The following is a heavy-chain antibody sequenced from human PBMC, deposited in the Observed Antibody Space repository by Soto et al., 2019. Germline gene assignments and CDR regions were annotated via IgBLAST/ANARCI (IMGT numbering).Heavy chain of an antibody. CDR3: ERAGVASIHIFGVVAPYGMDV. V-gene: IGHV4-38-2*01. CDR1: GNSTSNGYY. Sequence: SETLSITCAVSGNSTSNGYYWGWIRQPPGKGLEWIASIYHSGKTYYSPSLKSRVTISVDTSKNQFSIRLSSVTAADTAVYYSERAGVASIHIFGVVAPYGMDVWGKGTTAT. CDR2: IYHSGKT. J-gene: IGHJ6*04. D-gene: IGHD3-3*02.